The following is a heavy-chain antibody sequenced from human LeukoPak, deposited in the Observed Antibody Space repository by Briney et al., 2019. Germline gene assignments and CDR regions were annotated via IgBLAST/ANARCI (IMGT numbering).Heavy chain of an antibody. J-gene: IGHJ4*02. Sequence: GYTXXXYGIXWVRQAPGQGREGMGWISAYNGNTNYAQKLQGRVTMTTDTSTSTAYMELRSLRSDDTAVYYCARDLRRSAMVNYFDYWGQGTLVTVSS. CDR1: GYTXXXYG. V-gene: IGHV1-18*01. CDR2: ISAYNGNT. D-gene: IGHD5-18*01. CDR3: ARDLRRSAMVNYFDY.